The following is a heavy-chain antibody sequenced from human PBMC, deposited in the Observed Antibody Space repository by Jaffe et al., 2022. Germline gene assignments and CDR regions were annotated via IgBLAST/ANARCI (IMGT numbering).Heavy chain of an antibody. Sequence: EVQLVQSGAEVKKPGESLKISCKGSGYSFTSYWIGWVRQMPGKGLEWMGIIYPGDSDTRYSPSFQGQVTISADKSISTAYLQWSSLKASDTAMYYCVRPALNYDYVGADAFDIWGQGTMVTVSS. CDR2: IYPGDSDT. D-gene: IGHD3-16*01. V-gene: IGHV5-51*03. CDR1: GYSFTSYW. J-gene: IGHJ3*02. CDR3: VRPALNYDYVGADAFDI.